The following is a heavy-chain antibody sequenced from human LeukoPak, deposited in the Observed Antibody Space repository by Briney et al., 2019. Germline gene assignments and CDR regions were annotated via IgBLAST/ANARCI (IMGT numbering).Heavy chain of an antibody. V-gene: IGHV1-2*06. CDR1: GYTFTGYY. CDR3: ARDPQIYYYDSSGYYLDY. CDR2: INPNSGGT. J-gene: IGHJ4*02. Sequence: ASVKVSCKASGYTFTGYYMHWVRQAPGQGLEWMGRINPNSGGTNYAQKFQGRVTMTRDTSISTAYMELSRLRSEDTAVYYCARDPQIYYYDSSGYYLDYWGQGTLVTVSS. D-gene: IGHD3-22*01.